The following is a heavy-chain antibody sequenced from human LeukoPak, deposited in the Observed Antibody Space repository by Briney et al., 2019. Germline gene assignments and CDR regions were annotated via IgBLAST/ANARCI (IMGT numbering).Heavy chain of an antibody. CDR2: IPYGGSNK. V-gene: IGHV3-30*02. D-gene: IGHD1-1*01. CDR3: ARDLVSAGTRYYDL. Sequence: GGSLRLSCAASGITFRNFGMHWVRQAPGMGLEWVAYIPYGGSNKYYADSVKGRFTISRDNSKSTLSLQMNSLTGEDTAVYYCARDLVSAGTRYYDLWGRGTVVTVSS. CDR1: GITFRNFG. J-gene: IGHJ2*01.